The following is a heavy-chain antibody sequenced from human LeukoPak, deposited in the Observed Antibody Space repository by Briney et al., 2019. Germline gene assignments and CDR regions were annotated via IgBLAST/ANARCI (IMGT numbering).Heavy chain of an antibody. J-gene: IGHJ4*02. Sequence: PGGSLRLSCAASGFTFSSYSMNWVRQAPGKGLEWVSSISSSSSYIYYADSVKGRFTISRDNAKNSLYLQMNSLRAEDTAVYYCAKGVGGKMIFDYWGQGTLVTVSS. D-gene: IGHD4-23*01. CDR2: ISSSSSYI. CDR3: AKGVGGKMIFDY. CDR1: GFTFSSYS. V-gene: IGHV3-21*04.